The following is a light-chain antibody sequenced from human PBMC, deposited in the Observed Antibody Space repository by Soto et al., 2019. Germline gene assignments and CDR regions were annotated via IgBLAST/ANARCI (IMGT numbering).Light chain of an antibody. CDR1: SSDVGAYHS. Sequence: QSALTQPASVSGSPGQAFTISCTGTSSDVGAYHSVSWYQQHPGKAPKLIIFDVSNRPSGVSNRFSDSKSGNTASLTISGLPAEDEADYYCRSFTDTGTVMFGGGTKLTVL. CDR2: DVS. CDR3: RSFTDTGTVM. V-gene: IGLV2-14*03. J-gene: IGLJ3*02.